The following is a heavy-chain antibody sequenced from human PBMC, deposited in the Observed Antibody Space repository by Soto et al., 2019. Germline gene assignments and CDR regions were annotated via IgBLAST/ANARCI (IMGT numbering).Heavy chain of an antibody. Sequence: QVQLVQSGAEVKKPGSSVKVSCKATGGTFSSYTISRVRQAPGQGLEWMGRIIPILGIANYAQKFQGRVTINADKSTSTAYMELSSLRSEDTAVYYCARWKQQLVDYWGQGTLVTVSS. CDR3: ARWKQQLVDY. D-gene: IGHD6-13*01. J-gene: IGHJ4*02. CDR1: GGTFSSYT. V-gene: IGHV1-69*02. CDR2: IIPILGIA.